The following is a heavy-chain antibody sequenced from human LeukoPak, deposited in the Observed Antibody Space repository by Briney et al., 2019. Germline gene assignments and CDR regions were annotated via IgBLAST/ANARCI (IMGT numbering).Heavy chain of an antibody. CDR3: ARDLSFDC. Sequence: GGSLRLSCAASGFTVSSNYMSWVRQAPGKGLEWVSVIYSGDNTYYADSVKGRFTISRDNSKNTLYLQMNSLRAEDTAVYYCARDLSFDCWGQGTRLTVSS. CDR1: GFTVSSNY. V-gene: IGHV3-66*01. CDR2: IYSGDNT. J-gene: IGHJ4*02.